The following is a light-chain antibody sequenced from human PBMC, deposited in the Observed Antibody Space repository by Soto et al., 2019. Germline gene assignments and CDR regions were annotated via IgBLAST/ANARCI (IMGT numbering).Light chain of an antibody. CDR1: QSLSNY. J-gene: IGKJ2*01. Sequence: EIVLTQSPGTLSLSPGERATLSCRASQSLSNYLAWYQQKPGQAPRLLIYGASTRATGIPDTFSGSGSGTDFTLTISRLEPEDFAVYYCQKYGSSQYTFGQGTKVEIK. CDR3: QKYGSSQYT. V-gene: IGKV3-20*01. CDR2: GAS.